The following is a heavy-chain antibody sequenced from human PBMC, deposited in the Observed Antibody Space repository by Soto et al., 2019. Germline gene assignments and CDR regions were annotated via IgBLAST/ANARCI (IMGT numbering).Heavy chain of an antibody. CDR3: ARGQGTGGAYYYGMDV. CDR1: GFTFSSYS. J-gene: IGHJ6*02. CDR2: ISSSSSYI. D-gene: IGHD2-8*02. V-gene: IGHV3-21*01. Sequence: EVQLVESGGGLVKPGGSLRLSCAASGFTFSSYSMNWVRQAPGKGLEWVSSISSSSSYIYYADSVKGRFTISRDNAKNSLYLQMNSLRAEDTAVYYCARGQGTGGAYYYGMDVWGQGTTVTVSS.